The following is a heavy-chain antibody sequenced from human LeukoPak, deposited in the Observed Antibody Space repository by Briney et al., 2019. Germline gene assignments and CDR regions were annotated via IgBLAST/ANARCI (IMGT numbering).Heavy chain of an antibody. CDR2: ISYDGSNK. CDR1: GFTFSSYA. Sequence: GRSLRLSCAASGFTFSSYAMPWVRQAPGKGLEWVAVISYDGSNKYYADSVKGRFTISRDNSKNTLYLQMNSLRAEDTAVYYCARDSDSDYFLGAFDFWGQGTMLTVSS. D-gene: IGHD4-11*01. V-gene: IGHV3-30-3*01. J-gene: IGHJ3*01. CDR3: ARDSDSDYFLGAFDF.